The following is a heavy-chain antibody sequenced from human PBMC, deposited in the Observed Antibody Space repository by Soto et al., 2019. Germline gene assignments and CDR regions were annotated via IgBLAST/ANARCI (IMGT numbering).Heavy chain of an antibody. V-gene: IGHV1-18*01. CDR3: ARDDYYDSSGYYLLPHGWFDP. CDR2: ISAYNGNT. CDR1: GYTFTSYG. D-gene: IGHD3-22*01. Sequence: ASVKVSCKASGYTFTSYGISWVRQAPGQGLEGMGWISAYNGNTNYAQKLQGRVTMTTDTSTSQAYMELRSLRSDDTAVYYCARDDYYDSSGYYLLPHGWFDPWGQGTLVTVSS. J-gene: IGHJ5*02.